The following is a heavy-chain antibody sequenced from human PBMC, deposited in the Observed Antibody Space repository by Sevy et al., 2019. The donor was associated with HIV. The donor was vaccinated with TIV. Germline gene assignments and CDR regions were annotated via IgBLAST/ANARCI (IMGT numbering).Heavy chain of an antibody. Sequence: SETLSLTCIVSGGSISSSSYYWGWIRQPPGKGLEWIGSIYYSGNTYYNPSLKSRVTISVDTSKKQFSLKLSSVTAAATAVYYCATRLGYCGGSSCYPPEYFHHWGQGTLVTVSS. CDR1: GGSISSSSYY. CDR3: ATRLGYCGGSSCYPPEYFHH. D-gene: IGHD2-15*01. J-gene: IGHJ1*01. V-gene: IGHV4-39*01. CDR2: IYYSGNT.